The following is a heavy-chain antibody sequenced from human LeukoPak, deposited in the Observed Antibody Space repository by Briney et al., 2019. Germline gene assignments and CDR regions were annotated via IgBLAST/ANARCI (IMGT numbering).Heavy chain of an antibody. V-gene: IGHV3-30*02. D-gene: IGHD1-26*01. J-gene: IGHJ4*02. Sequence: GGSLRLSCAASGFTFSNYAMSWVRQAPGKGLEWVAFIRYDGSNKYYADSVKGRFTISRDNSKNTLYLQMNSLRAEDTAVYYCAKDTGSYFIFDYWGQGTLVTVSS. CDR1: GFTFSNYA. CDR3: AKDTGSYFIFDY. CDR2: IRYDGSNK.